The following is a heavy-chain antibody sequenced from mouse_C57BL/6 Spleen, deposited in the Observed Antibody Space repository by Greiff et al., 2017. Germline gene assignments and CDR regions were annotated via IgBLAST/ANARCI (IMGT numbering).Heavy chain of an antibody. V-gene: IGHV5-6*01. CDR1: GFTFSSYG. D-gene: IGHD1-1*01. Sequence: EVNVVESGGDLVKPGGSLKLSCAASGFTFSSYGMSWVRQTPDKRLEWVATISSGGSYTYYPDSVQGRFTISRDNAKNTLYLQMSSLKSEDTAMYYCARLPRELRGWFAYWGQGTLVTVSA. CDR3: ARLPRELRGWFAY. CDR2: ISSGGSYT. J-gene: IGHJ3*01.